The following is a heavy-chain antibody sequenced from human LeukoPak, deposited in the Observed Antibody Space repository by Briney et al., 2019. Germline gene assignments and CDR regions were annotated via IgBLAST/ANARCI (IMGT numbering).Heavy chain of an antibody. J-gene: IGHJ4*02. Sequence: GGSLRLSCAASGFTFSTSWMTWVRQAPGKGLEWVANINGDGSLNGHVASVKGRFTISRDNAKNSVYLQMISLRDEDTAVYYCTRDRACGALDYWGQGTLVTVSS. CDR3: TRDRACGALDY. V-gene: IGHV3-7*01. CDR1: GFTFSTSW. D-gene: IGHD2-21*01. CDR2: INGDGSLN.